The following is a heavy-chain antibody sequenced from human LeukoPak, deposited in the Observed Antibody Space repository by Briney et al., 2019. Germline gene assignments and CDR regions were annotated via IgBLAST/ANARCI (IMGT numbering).Heavy chain of an antibody. CDR1: GFTFDDYG. J-gene: IGHJ4*02. D-gene: IGHD5-18*01. CDR2: INWNGGNT. V-gene: IGHV3-20*04. Sequence: GGSLRLSCAASGFTFDDYGMSWVRQAPGKGLEWVSGINWNGGNTGYADSVKGRFTISRDNAKNSLYLQMNSLRAEDTAVYYCAKVDTSMTSGYFDYWGQGTLVTVSS. CDR3: AKVDTSMTSGYFDY.